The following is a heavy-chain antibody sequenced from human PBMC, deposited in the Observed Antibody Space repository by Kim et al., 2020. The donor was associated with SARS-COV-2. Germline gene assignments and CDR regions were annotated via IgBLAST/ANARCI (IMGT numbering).Heavy chain of an antibody. CDR2: ISYDGSNK. D-gene: IGHD5-18*01. CDR3: ARDTQLWLRTPFDY. J-gene: IGHJ4*02. V-gene: IGHV3-30-3*01. Sequence: GRSLRLSCAASGFTFSSYAMHWVRQAPGKGLEWVAVISYDGSNKYYADSVKGRFTISRDNSKNTLYLQMNSLRAEDTAVYYCARDTQLWLRTPFDYWCQGTLFTVSS. CDR1: GFTFSSYA.